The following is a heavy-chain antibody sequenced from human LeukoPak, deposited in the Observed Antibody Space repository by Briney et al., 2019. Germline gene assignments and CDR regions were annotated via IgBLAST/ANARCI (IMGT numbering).Heavy chain of an antibody. Sequence: GGSLRLSCAASGFTVSSNYMSWVRQAPGKGLEWVSVIYSGGSTYYADSVKGRFTISRDNSKNTLYLQMNSLRAEDTAVYYCARGWLQSTPFYRGQGTLVTVSS. CDR2: IYSGGST. J-gene: IGHJ4*02. V-gene: IGHV3-53*01. D-gene: IGHD5-24*01. CDR1: GFTVSSNY. CDR3: ARGWLQSTPFY.